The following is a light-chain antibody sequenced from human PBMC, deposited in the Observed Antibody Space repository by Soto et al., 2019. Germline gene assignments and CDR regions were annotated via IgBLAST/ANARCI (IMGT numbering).Light chain of an antibody. CDR1: QDISNT. Sequence: AIQLTQSPSSLSASVGDSVTITCRATQDISNTLAWYQHKPGRGPTLLIFGASTLESGVPSRFTGSGSGTHFTLTISSLQPEDFATYICQQCKGYPITFGQGTRVEV. CDR2: GAS. J-gene: IGKJ5*01. CDR3: QQCKGYPIT. V-gene: IGKV1-13*02.